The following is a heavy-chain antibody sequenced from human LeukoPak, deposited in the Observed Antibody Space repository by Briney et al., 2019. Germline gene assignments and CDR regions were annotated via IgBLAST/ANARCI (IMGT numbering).Heavy chain of an antibody. D-gene: IGHD6-13*01. J-gene: IGHJ4*02. CDR3: ARTTRGGSDSWDPYYFDY. CDR1: GGYISSSSYY. V-gene: IGHV4-39*01. Sequence: PSETLSPTCTVSGGYISSSSYYWGWIRQSSGKGLEWIGSVYYRGSTYYNPSLKSRVTISVDTSKNQFSLKLNSVTAADTAVYYCARTTRGGSDSWDPYYFDYWGQGTLVTVSS. CDR2: VYYRGST.